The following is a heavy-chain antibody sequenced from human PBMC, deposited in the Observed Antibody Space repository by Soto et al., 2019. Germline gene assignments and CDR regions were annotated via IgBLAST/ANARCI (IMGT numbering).Heavy chain of an antibody. V-gene: IGHV3-30*18. CDR2: ISYDGSNK. J-gene: IGHJ6*02. CDR1: GFNFSSYA. Sequence: GGSLRLSSAASGFNFSSYAMSRVRQAPGKGLEWVAVISYDGSNKYYADSVKGRFTISRDNSKNTLYLQMNSLRAEDTAVYYCAKDLRYYDILTGYPVYYYYGMDVWGQGTTVTVS. D-gene: IGHD3-9*01. CDR3: AKDLRYYDILTGYPVYYYYGMDV.